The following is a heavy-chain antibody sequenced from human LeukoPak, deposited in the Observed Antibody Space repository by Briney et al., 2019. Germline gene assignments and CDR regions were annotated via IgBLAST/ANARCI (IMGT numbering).Heavy chain of an antibody. Sequence: SETLSLTCTVSGGSISSYYWSWIRQPPGKGLEWIGYIYYSGSTNYNPSLKSRVTISVDTSKNQFSLKLSSVTAADTAVYYCARETHHSSGWCDYWGQGTLVTVSS. V-gene: IGHV4-59*01. CDR2: IYYSGST. D-gene: IGHD6-19*01. CDR3: ARETHHSSGWCDY. CDR1: GGSISSYY. J-gene: IGHJ4*02.